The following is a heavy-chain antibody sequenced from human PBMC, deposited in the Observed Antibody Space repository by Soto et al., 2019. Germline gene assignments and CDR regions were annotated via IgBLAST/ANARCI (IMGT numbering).Heavy chain of an antibody. J-gene: IGHJ6*04. Sequence: PGVTLKVSCKGSGYSFTSYWIGWVRQMPGKGLEWMGIIYPGDSDTRYSPSFQGQVTISAGKSITTAYLQWSSLKASDTAMYYCARHRSGGSCYFGRYYYYGMGVWGKGTTGT. CDR2: IYPGDSDT. V-gene: IGHV5-51*01. D-gene: IGHD2-15*01. CDR1: GYSFTSYW. CDR3: ARHRSGGSCYFGRYYYYGMGV.